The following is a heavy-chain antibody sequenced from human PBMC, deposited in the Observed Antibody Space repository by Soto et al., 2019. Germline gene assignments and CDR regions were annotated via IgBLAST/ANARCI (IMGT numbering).Heavy chain of an antibody. D-gene: IGHD1-26*01. CDR1: GFTFSAFH. Sequence: GGSLRLSCAAPGFTFSAFHMIWVRQAPGKGLEWISYIYRGGSTVSYADSVQGRFTISRDNAKNSLYLQLDSLRVEDTAVYYCAKRRVGKTGHAFDVWCQGATVTVFS. J-gene: IGHJ6*02. CDR2: IYRGGSTV. V-gene: IGHV3-11*01. CDR3: AKRRVGKTGHAFDV.